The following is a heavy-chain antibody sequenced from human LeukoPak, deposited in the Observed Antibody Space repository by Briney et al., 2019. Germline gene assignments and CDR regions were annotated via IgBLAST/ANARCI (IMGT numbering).Heavy chain of an antibody. CDR3: AKDWQSWSQGYLGY. J-gene: IGHJ4*02. Sequence: GGSLRLSCAASGFTFSSYAMSWVRQAPGKGLEWVSAIRGSGGITFYAVSVKGRFTISRDNSKNTLYLQMNSLRAEDTAVYYCAKDWQSWSQGYLGYWGQGTLVTVSS. D-gene: IGHD2-8*01. CDR2: IRGSGGIT. CDR1: GFTFSSYA. V-gene: IGHV3-23*01.